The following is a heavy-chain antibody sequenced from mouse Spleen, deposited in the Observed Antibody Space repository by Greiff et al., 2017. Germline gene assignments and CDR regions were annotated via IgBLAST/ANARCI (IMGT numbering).Heavy chain of an antibody. CDR2: ISYDGSN. CDR3: ARGVSWYFDV. Sequence: ESGPGLVKPSQSLSLTCSVTGYSITSGYYWNWIRQFPGNKLEWMGYISYDGSNNYNPSLKNRISITRDTSKNQFFLKLNSVTTEDTATYYCARGVSWYFDVWGAGTTVTVSS. CDR1: GYSITSGYY. V-gene: IGHV3-6*01. D-gene: IGHD2-5*01. J-gene: IGHJ1*01.